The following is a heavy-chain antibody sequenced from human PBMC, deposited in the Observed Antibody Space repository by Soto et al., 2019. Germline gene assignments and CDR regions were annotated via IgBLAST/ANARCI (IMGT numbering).Heavy chain of an antibody. J-gene: IGHJ4*02. D-gene: IGHD6-13*01. CDR3: TTIRVEYSSSWHQPYYYFDY. Sequence: PGGSLRLSCAASGFTFSNAWMSWVRQAPGKGLEWVGRIKSKTDGGTTDYAAPVKGRFTISRDDSKNTLYLQMNSLKTEDTAVYYCTTIRVEYSSSWHQPYYYFDYWGQGTLVTVSS. CDR1: GFTFSNAW. CDR2: IKSKTDGGTT. V-gene: IGHV3-15*01.